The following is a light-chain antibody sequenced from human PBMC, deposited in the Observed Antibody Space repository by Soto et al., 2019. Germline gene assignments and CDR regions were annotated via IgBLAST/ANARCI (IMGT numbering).Light chain of an antibody. J-gene: IGKJ2*01. CDR2: GAS. Sequence: EIVMAQSPATLSASPGERVILSCRASQNIGSNLAWYQQRPGQAPRLLMYGASTRATETPARFSGGGSATDFTLTISSLQSEDFAVYYCQQYNNWPPHTFGGGTKLEIK. V-gene: IGKV3-15*01. CDR3: QQYNNWPPHT. CDR1: QNIGSN.